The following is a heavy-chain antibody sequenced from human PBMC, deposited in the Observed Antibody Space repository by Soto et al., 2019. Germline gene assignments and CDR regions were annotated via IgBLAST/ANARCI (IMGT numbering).Heavy chain of an antibody. D-gene: IGHD2-15*01. CDR1: GGSIIDSGSFY. Sequence: QVQMQESGPGLVKPSQTLYLTCSVSGGSIIDSGSFYWNWIRQHPGKGLEWIGYIYYSGSTYYNRSLKSRDTISLHTSKNQFSLKLTSVTAADTAIYYCARGEVVASNWFDPWGQGTLVTVSS. V-gene: IGHV4-31*03. J-gene: IGHJ5*02. CDR2: IYYSGST. CDR3: ARGEVVASNWFDP.